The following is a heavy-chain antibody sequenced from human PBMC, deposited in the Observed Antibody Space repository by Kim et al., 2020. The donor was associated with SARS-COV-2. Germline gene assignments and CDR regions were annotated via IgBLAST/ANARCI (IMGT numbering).Heavy chain of an antibody. CDR3: ASANPDAFDI. D-gene: IGHD7-27*01. J-gene: IGHJ3*02. Sequence: TDSNPSLKVRATISVDTSKNQFSLKLSSVTAADTAVYYCASANPDAFDIWGQGTMVTVSS. CDR2: T. V-gene: IGHV4-39*01.